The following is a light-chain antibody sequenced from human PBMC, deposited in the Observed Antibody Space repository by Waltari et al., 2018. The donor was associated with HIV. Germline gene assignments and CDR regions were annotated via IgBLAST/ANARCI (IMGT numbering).Light chain of an antibody. J-gene: IGKJ1*01. CDR1: QSISNW. CDR2: EAS. V-gene: IGKV1-5*03. CDR3: QQYDSYPWT. Sequence: DIQMTQSPSTLSAFIGDRVTITCRASQSISNWLAWYQQKPGKVPKVLIYEASNLKSGVPSRFSGSGSGTEFTLIISGLQPDDFATYYCQQYDSYPWTFGQGTRVEIK.